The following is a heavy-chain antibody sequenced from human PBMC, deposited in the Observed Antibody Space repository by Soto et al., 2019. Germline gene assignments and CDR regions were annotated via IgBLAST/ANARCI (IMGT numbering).Heavy chain of an antibody. CDR3: ASSYGSGYRAFDY. V-gene: IGHV1-69*02. J-gene: IGHJ4*02. CDR2: INPILSMS. CDR1: GDTFSFYS. D-gene: IGHD3-10*01. Sequence: QVQLVQSGAEVKKPGSSVRVSCKASGDTFSFYSINWVRQAPGLGLEWMGRINPILSMSNYAQRFQGRVTVTADKSTSTGDMELSSLRSEDTAMYYCASSYGSGYRAFDYWGQGALVTVSS.